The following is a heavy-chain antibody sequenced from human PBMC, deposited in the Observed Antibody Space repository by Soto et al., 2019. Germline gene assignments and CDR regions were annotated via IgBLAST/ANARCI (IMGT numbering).Heavy chain of an antibody. V-gene: IGHV3-74*01. CDR3: ASGQWNY. D-gene: IGHD6-19*01. CDR1: GFTFSXYW. Sequence: LGLSASASGFTFSXYWMHWVRQAPGKGLVWVSRINSDGSSTSYADSVKGRFTISRDNAKNTLYLQMNSLRAEDTAVYYCASGQWNYWGQGTLVSVSS. CDR2: INSDGSST. J-gene: IGHJ4*02.